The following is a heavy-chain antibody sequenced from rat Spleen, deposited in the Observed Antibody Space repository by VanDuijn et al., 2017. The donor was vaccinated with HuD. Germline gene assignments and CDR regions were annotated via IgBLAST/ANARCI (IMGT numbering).Heavy chain of an antibody. D-gene: IGHD1-2*01. CDR1: GHSITSSYR. J-gene: IGHJ2*01. CDR2: INNAGST. CDR3: ASLYSSYSLYYFDY. V-gene: IGHV3-3*01. Sequence: EVQLQESGPGLVKPSQSLSLTCSVTGHSITSSYRWNWIRKFPGNKLEWMGYINNAGSTNYNPSLKSRISITRDTSKNQFFLQVNSVTTEDTATYYCASLYSSYSLYYFDYWGQGVMVTLSS.